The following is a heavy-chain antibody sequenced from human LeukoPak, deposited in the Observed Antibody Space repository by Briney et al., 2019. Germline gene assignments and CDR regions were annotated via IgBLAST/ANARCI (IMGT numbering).Heavy chain of an antibody. CDR1: GFTFGDYV. CDR3: ARDHDWAFHY. D-gene: IGHD3-9*01. J-gene: IGHJ4*02. CDR2: INHNAEII. V-gene: IGHV3-48*02. Sequence: GGSLRLSCAASGFTFGDYVMSWVRQAPGEGLERIAYINHNAEIIYYADSVKGRFTISRDNAKNSLSLQMNSLRDEDTAVYYCARDHDWAFHYWGQGTRVTVSS.